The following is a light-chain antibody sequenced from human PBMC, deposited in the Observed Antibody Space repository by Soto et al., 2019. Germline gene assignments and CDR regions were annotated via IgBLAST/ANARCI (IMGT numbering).Light chain of an antibody. J-gene: IGLJ3*02. CDR3: SSYTNKDTLL. V-gene: IGLV2-14*03. CDR2: DVT. Sequence: QSALTQPASVSGSPGQSITISCTGTSSDVGGYDHVSWYQQHPGKAPKLIIYDVTVRPSGISPRFSGSKSDNTASLAVSGLQPEDEADYHCSSYTNKDTLLFGGGTKVTVL. CDR1: SSDVGGYDH.